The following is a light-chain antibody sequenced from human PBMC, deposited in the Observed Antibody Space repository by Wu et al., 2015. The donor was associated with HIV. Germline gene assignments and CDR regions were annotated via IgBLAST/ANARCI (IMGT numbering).Light chain of an antibody. CDR1: QSIATY. CDR2: DAS. J-gene: IGKJ1*01. Sequence: EIVLTQSPATLSLSPGERANISCRASQSIATYLAWYQHKPGQAPRLLIYDASNRATGIPARFSGSGSGTDFTLTINSLEPEDFAVYFCQQRSNWPTFGQGTKLEVK. V-gene: IGKV3-11*01. CDR3: QQRSNWPT.